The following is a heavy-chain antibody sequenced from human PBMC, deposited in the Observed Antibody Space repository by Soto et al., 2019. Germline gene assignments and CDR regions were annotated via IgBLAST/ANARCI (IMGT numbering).Heavy chain of an antibody. D-gene: IGHD3-10*01. CDR2: IYYSGST. J-gene: IGHJ4*02. V-gene: IGHV4-30-4*01. CDR1: GGSISSVDYY. CDR3: ARSRLLWFGEGELDY. Sequence: PSVTLSLTCTVSGGSISSVDYYWSWIRQPPGKGLEWIGYIYYSGSTYYNPSLKSRVTISVDTSKNQFSLKLSSVTAADTAVYYCARSRLLWFGEGELDYWGQGTLVTVSS.